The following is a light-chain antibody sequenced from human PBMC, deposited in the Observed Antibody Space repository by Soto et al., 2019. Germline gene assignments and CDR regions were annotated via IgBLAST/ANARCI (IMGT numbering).Light chain of an antibody. J-gene: IGLJ3*02. Sequence: QSVLTQPPSVSGSPGQPITISCTGTSSDVGDYNRVSWYQHHPGKAPKLMIFEVTNRPSGISDRFSGFKSGSTASLTISELQPDDEADYYCISFTPSTTTHWVFGGGTKVTVL. CDR3: ISFTPSTTTHWV. CDR1: SSDVGDYNR. V-gene: IGLV2-14*01. CDR2: EVT.